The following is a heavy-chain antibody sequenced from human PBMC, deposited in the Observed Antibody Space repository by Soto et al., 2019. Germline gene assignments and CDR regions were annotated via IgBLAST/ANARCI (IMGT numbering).Heavy chain of an antibody. V-gene: IGHV4-31*03. CDR1: GGSISSGGYY. CDR3: ARSGSSYEKIPDSHSVRAV. J-gene: IGHJ6*04. CDR2: IYYSGST. Sequence: PSETLSLTCTVSGGSISSGGYYWSWIRQHPGKGLEWIGYIYYSGSTYYNPSLKSRVTISVDTSKNQFSLKLSSVTAAEPAVYYCARSGSSYEKIPDSHSVRAVWGKGTTVPVSS. D-gene: IGHD1-26*01.